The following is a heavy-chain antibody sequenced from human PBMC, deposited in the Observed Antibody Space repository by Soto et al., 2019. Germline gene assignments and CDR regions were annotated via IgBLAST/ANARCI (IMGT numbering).Heavy chain of an antibody. D-gene: IGHD6-6*01. V-gene: IGHV3-30*18. CDR1: GFTCSSYG. J-gene: IGHJ4*02. CDR2: ISYDGSNK. CDR3: AKGGSSRGLGY. Sequence: PGXSRRLSSAAAGFTCSSYGMHWVRQAPGKGLEWVAVISYDGSNKYYADSVKGRFTISRDNSKNTLYLQLNSLRAEDTAVYYCAKGGSSRGLGYWGQGTM.